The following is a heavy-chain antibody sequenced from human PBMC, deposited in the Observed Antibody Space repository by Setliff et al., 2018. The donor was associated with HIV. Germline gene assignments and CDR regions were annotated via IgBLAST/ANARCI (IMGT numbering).Heavy chain of an antibody. CDR3: ASSSWSLNWFDP. Sequence: SETLSLTCTVSGDSISTDYWTWIRQPPGKGLEWIGYIYNSASTSYNPSLKSRVTISVDTSKNQFSLKLSSVTAADTAVYYCASSSWSLNWFDPWGQGTLVTVSS. CDR2: IYNSAST. CDR1: GDSISTDY. V-gene: IGHV4-4*09. D-gene: IGHD6-13*01. J-gene: IGHJ5*02.